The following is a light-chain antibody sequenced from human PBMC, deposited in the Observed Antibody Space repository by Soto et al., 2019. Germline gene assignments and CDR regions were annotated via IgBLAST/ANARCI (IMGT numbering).Light chain of an antibody. CDR2: AAY. J-gene: IGKJ4*01. CDR3: LQHNSYPPT. CDR1: QGIGSD. V-gene: IGKV1-17*01. Sequence: DIQMTQSPSSLSASVRDRVTITCRASQGIGSDLGWYQQKPGKAPKRLIYAAYNLQSGAPSRFSGSGSGTEFTLTISSLQPEDFATYYCLQHNSYPPTFGGGTKVEIK.